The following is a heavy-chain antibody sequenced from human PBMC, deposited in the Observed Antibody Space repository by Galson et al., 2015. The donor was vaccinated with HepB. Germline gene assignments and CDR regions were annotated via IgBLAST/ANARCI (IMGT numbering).Heavy chain of an antibody. V-gene: IGHV3-74*01. Sequence: SLRLSCAASGFTFSSYWMHWVRQAPGKGLVWVSRINSDGSSTSYADSVKGRFTISRDNAKNTLYLQMNSLRAENTAVYYCARVVGGYCSGGSCYRDLPLFDYWGQGTLVTVSS. J-gene: IGHJ4*02. D-gene: IGHD2-15*01. CDR3: ARVVGGYCSGGSCYRDLPLFDY. CDR2: INSDGSST. CDR1: GFTFSSYW.